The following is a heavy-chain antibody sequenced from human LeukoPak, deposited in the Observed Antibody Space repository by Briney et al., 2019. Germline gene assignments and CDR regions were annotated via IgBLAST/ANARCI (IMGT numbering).Heavy chain of an antibody. J-gene: IGHJ4*02. V-gene: IGHV3-23*01. CDR2: IGGSGRTT. CDR3: AKDTCSGGSCYSGFDY. D-gene: IGHD2-15*01. CDR1: GFSFSIYA. Sequence: GGSLRLSCAASGFSFSIYAMSWVRQAPGKGLEWVSAIGGSGRTTYYADSVKGRFTISRDNSKNTLYLQMSSLRAEDTAVYYCAKDTCSGGSCYSGFDYWGQGTLVTVSS.